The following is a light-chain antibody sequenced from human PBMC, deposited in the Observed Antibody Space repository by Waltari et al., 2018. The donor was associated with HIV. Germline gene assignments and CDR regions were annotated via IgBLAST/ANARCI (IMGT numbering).Light chain of an antibody. CDR1: SGHRTYA. J-gene: IGLJ3*02. Sequence: QLILTQSPSASASLGASVKLTCTLSSGHRTYAIACLPHQPEKGPRFLMKLNNDGSHTRGDGIPDRFSGSSSGAERYLTISSLQSEDEADYYCQTWDTGPWVFGGGTKLTVL. V-gene: IGLV4-69*01. CDR3: QTWDTGPWV. CDR2: LNNDGSH.